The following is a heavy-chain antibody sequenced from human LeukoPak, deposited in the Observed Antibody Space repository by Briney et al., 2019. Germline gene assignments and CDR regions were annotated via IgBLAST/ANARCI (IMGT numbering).Heavy chain of an antibody. V-gene: IGHV3-23*01. CDR2: ISGSGGST. D-gene: IGHD3-10*01. J-gene: IGHJ4*02. CDR1: GFTFSSYA. CDR3: AKDSYGSGSYYNVDYFDY. Sequence: TGGSLRLSCVASGFTFSSYAMSWVRQAPGKGLEGVSAISGSGGSTYYADSVKGRFTISRDTSKTTLYLQMNSLRAEDTAVYYCAKDSYGSGSYYNVDYFDYWGQGTLVTVSS.